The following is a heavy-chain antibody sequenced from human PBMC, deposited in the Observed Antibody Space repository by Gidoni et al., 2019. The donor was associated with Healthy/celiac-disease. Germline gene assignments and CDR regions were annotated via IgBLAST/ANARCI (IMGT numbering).Heavy chain of an antibody. CDR1: AGSISSGGYY. J-gene: IGHJ6*02. Sequence: QVQLQESGPGLVKPSQTLSLTCPFSAGSISSGGYYWSWIRQHPGKGLEWIGYIYYSGSTYYNPSLKSRVTISVDTSKNQFSLKLSSVTAADTAVYYCARESSSSLSGMDVWGQGTTVTVSS. V-gene: IGHV4-31*03. CDR3: ARESSSSLSGMDV. CDR2: IYYSGST. D-gene: IGHD6-6*01.